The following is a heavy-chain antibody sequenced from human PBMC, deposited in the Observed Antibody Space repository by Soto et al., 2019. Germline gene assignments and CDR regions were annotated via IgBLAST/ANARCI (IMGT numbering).Heavy chain of an antibody. J-gene: IGHJ4*02. CDR3: ARVIIAARRRLPTDY. CDR2: ISSSGSNI. CDR1: GFTFSDYY. V-gene: IGHV3-11*01. D-gene: IGHD6-6*01. Sequence: ESGGDLVKPGGSVRLSCAASGFTFSDYYMSWIRQAPGKGLEWVSYISSSGSNIIYADSVKGRFTISRDNAKNSLYLQMNSLRADDTAVYYCARVIIAARRRLPTDYWGQGTLVTVSS.